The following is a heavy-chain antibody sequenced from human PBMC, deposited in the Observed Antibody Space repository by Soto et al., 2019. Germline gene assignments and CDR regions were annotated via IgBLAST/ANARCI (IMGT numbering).Heavy chain of an antibody. Sequence: GGSLRLSCAASGFTFSSYDMSWVRQAPGKGLEWVSSINTSGGSTYYADSVKGRFTISRDNSKNTLYLLLNSLRAEDTAVYYCAKKVKETVVCSTTSCFLDWGQGTLVTVSS. D-gene: IGHD2-2*01. V-gene: IGHV3-23*01. CDR2: INTSGGST. CDR3: AKKVKETVVCSTTSCFLD. CDR1: GFTFSSYD. J-gene: IGHJ4*02.